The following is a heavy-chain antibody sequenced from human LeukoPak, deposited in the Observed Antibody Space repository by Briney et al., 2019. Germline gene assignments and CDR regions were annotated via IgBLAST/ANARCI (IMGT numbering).Heavy chain of an antibody. CDR2: IGEDGSEK. CDR1: GSSFSSYW. CDR3: VRDPTRAECSDGSCYLDY. J-gene: IGHJ4*02. V-gene: IGHV3-7*03. D-gene: IGHD2-15*01. Sequence: GGSLRLSCAASGSSFSSYWMAWVRQAPGKGLEWVANIGEDGSEKYHVGSVRGRFTISRDNARNSLYLQMSSLRVEDTAVYYCVRDPTRAECSDGSCYLDYWGQGTLVSVSS.